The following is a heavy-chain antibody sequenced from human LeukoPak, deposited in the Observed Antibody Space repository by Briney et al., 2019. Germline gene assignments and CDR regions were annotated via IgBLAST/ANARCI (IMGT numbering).Heavy chain of an antibody. J-gene: IGHJ4*02. D-gene: IGHD3-3*01. CDR3: ARVYDFWSVYSTAGCCVL. V-gene: IGHV1-18*01. CDR2: ISAYNGNT. Sequence: ASVKVSCKASGYTFTNYGISWVEQAPGQGLEWMGWISAYNGNTNYAQKLQGRVTMTTDTSTSTAYMELRSLRSDDTAVYYCARVYDFWSVYSTAGCCVLWGRGTLVTVSS. CDR1: GYTFTNYG.